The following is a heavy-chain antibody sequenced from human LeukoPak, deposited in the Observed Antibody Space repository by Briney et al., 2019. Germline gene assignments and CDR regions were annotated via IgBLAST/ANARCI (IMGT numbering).Heavy chain of an antibody. CDR2: ISSNGGT. V-gene: IGHV3-64*02. D-gene: IGHD6-19*01. J-gene: IGHJ5*02. Sequence: GGSLRLSCSASGFTLSSYAMHWVRQAPGKGLEYVSVISSNGGTYYADSVKGRFTISRDTSKNTLYLHLGSLRPEDMAVYYCARGTRFITVAGTSLSFDPWGQGILVIVSS. CDR1: GFTLSSYA. CDR3: ARGTRFITVAGTSLSFDP.